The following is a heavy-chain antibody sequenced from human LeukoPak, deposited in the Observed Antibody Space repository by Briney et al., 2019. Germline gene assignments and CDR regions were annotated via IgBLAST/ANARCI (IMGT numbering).Heavy chain of an antibody. CDR1: GFTSSDYS. CDR3: ARPHPNNYDSSGYYSWNDY. CDR2: ITTSSDTK. D-gene: IGHD3-22*01. Sequence: GESLRLSCAASGFTSSDYSMNWVRQAPGKGLEWVSYITTSSDTKYYADSVKGRFTISRDNAKNSLYLQMNSLRAEDTAVYYCARPHPNNYDSSGYYSWNDYWGQGTLVTVSS. J-gene: IGHJ4*02. V-gene: IGHV3-48*01.